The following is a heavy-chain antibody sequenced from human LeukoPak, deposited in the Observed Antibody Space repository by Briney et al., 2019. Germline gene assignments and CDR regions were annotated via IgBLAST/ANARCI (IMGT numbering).Heavy chain of an antibody. CDR1: GYTFTNYG. CDR2: ISVYEGNT. CDR3: ARGSSSWRHIYYFDY. D-gene: IGHD6-13*01. Sequence: GASVKVSCKASGYTFTNYGVSWVRQAPGQGLEWMGWISVYEGNTNYAQKVQGRVTITRDTSASTAYMELSSLRSEDMAVYYCARGSSSWRHIYYFDYWGQGTLVTVSS. V-gene: IGHV1-18*03. J-gene: IGHJ4*02.